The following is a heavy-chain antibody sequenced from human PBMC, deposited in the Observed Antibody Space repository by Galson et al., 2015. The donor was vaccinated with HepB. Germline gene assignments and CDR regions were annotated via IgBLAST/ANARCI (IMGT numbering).Heavy chain of an antibody. CDR2: TYYRSKWYN. J-gene: IGHJ4*02. Sequence: CAISGDSVSSNSAARNWIRQSPSRGLEWLGRTYYRSKWYNDYAVSVKSRITINPDTSKNQFSLQLNSVTPEDTAVYYCARVSGIAVAGTFDYWGQGTLVTVSS. V-gene: IGHV6-1*01. D-gene: IGHD6-19*01. CDR1: GDSVSSNSAA. CDR3: ARVSGIAVAGTFDY.